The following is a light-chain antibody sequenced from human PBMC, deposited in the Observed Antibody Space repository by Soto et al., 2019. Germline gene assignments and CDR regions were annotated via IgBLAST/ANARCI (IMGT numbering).Light chain of an antibody. CDR1: QSVGIK. CDR3: QQFSSYPLT. V-gene: IGKV3-15*01. CDR2: DTS. J-gene: IGKJ4*01. Sequence: EIVMTQSPATLSVSPWERATLSCRASQSVGIKLAWYQHKPGQAPRLLIYDTSTRATGIPARFSGSGSGTDFTLTISRLEPEDFAVYYCQQFSSYPLTFGGGTKVDIK.